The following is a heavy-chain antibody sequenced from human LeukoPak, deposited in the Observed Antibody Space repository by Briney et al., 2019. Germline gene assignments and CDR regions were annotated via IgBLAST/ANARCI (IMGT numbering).Heavy chain of an antibody. CDR1: AFTFNNYW. Sequence: GGSLRLSCVASAFTFNNYWMHWVRQAPGKGLEWVAVISYDGSNKYYADSVKGRFTISRDNSKNTLYLQMNSLRAEDTAVYYCARETNSYDFWSGYFDYWGQGTLGTVSS. J-gene: IGHJ4*02. D-gene: IGHD3-3*01. CDR2: ISYDGSNK. CDR3: ARETNSYDFWSGYFDY. V-gene: IGHV3-30-3*01.